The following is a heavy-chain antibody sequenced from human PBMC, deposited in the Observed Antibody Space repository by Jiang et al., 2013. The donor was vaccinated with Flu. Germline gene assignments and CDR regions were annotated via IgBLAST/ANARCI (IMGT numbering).Heavy chain of an antibody. CDR3: ARGPDSSTYYYFY. CDR2: IIPIFGTA. Sequence: GAEVKKPGSSVKVSCKASGGTFSSYAISWVRQAPGQGLEWMGGIIPIFGTANYAQKFQGRVTITADKSTSTAYMELSSLTSGDTAVYYCARGPDSSTYYYFYWGQGTLVTVSS. J-gene: IGHJ4*02. V-gene: IGHV1-69*06. CDR1: GGTFSSYA. D-gene: IGHD3-22*01.